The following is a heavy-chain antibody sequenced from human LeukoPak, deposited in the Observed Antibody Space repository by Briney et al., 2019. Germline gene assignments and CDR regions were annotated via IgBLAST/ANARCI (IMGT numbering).Heavy chain of an antibody. CDR2: IYYSGST. CDR3: ARAVAGIGLYFDY. Sequence: SETLSLTCTVSGGSISSYYWSWIRQPPGKGLEWIGYIYYSGSTNYNPSLKSRVTISVDTSKNQFSLKLSSVTAADTAVYYCARAVAGIGLYFDYWGQGTLVTVSS. CDR1: GGSISSYY. D-gene: IGHD6-19*01. V-gene: IGHV4-59*01. J-gene: IGHJ4*02.